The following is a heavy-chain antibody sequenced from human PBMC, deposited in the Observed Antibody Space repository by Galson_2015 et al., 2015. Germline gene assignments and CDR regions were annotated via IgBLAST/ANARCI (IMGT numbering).Heavy chain of an antibody. CDR3: ARDRKGWLLLQDY. D-gene: IGHD3-22*01. CDR1: GFTFSSYW. CDR2: IKQDGSEK. V-gene: IGHV3-7*05. Sequence: SLRLSCAASGFTFSSYWMSWVRQAPGKGLEWVANIKQDGSEKYYVDSVKGRFTISRDNAKNPLYLQMNSLRAEDTAVYYCARDRKGWLLLQDYWGQGTLVTVSS. J-gene: IGHJ4*02.